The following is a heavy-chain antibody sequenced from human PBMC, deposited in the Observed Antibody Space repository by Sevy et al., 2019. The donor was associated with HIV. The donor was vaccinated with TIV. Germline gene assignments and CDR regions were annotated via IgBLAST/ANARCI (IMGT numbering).Heavy chain of an antibody. D-gene: IGHD5-12*01. CDR2: IHYSGGT. V-gene: IGHV4-30-4*01. J-gene: IGHJ4*02. Sequence: SETLSLTCTVSGGSISSSETYWSWIRQPPGKGLEWIGYIHYSGGTYYNPFLKSRVAMSVDTSEEQFSLKLSLLTAADTAVYYCASKSGYNHGPFDYWGQGTLVTVSS. CDR1: GGSISSSETY. CDR3: ASKSGYNHGPFDY.